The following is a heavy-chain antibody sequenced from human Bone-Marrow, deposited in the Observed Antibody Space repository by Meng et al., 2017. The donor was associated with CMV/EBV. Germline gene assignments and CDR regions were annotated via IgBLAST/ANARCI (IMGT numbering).Heavy chain of an antibody. J-gene: IGHJ5*02. CDR3: ARGFRGSGWYHWFDP. Sequence: SEKVSCKASGGTFSSYTISWVRQAPGQGLEWMGRIIPILGIANYAQKFQGRVTITADKSTSTAYMELSSLRSEDTAVYYCARGFRGSGWYHWFDPWGQGTRVTGSS. CDR2: IIPILGIA. D-gene: IGHD6-19*01. V-gene: IGHV1-69*02. CDR1: GGTFSSYT.